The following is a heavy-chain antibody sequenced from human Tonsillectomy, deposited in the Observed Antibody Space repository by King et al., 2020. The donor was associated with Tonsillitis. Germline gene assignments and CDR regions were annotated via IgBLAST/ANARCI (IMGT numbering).Heavy chain of an antibody. CDR1: GFTFSRYA. V-gene: IGHV3-30*10. CDR3: ARVSDPRAYYFDF. Sequence: VQLVESGGGVVQPGGSLRLSCAASGFTFSRYALPWVRQAPGKGLEWVAVTSDDGSYKHYTDSVKGRFTISRDNSKNTLYLQMNSLRPDDTAVYYCARVSDPRAYYFDFWGQGTLVTVSS. J-gene: IGHJ4*02. CDR2: TSDDGSYK.